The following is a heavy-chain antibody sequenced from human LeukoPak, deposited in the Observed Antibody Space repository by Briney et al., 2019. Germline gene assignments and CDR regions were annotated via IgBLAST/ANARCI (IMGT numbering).Heavy chain of an antibody. J-gene: IGHJ4*02. CDR3: VRGVLVMVYGALDY. CDR2: INHTGAT. CDR1: GVSLNGYY. V-gene: IGHV4-34*01. Sequence: PSETLSLTCAVYGVSLNGYYWTWIRQSPGKGLEWIGEINHTGATNYKASLKSRLTITIDTSKSQFSLKLSSVTAADSGVYYCVRGVLVMVYGALDYWGQGTLVTVSS. D-gene: IGHD2-15*01.